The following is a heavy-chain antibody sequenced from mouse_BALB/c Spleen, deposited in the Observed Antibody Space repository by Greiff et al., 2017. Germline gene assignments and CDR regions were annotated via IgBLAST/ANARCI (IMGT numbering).Heavy chain of an antibody. CDR1: GFTFSSYG. CDR2: ISSGGSYT. D-gene: IGHD4-1*02. CDR3: ARHAQLGRYFDY. V-gene: IGHV5-6*01. J-gene: IGHJ2*01. Sequence: EVHLVESGGDLVKPGGSLKLSCAASGFTFSSYGMSWVRQTPDKRLEWVATISSGGSYTYYPDSVKGRFTISRDNAKNTLYLQMSSLKSEDTAMYYCARHAQLGRYFDYWGQGTTLTVSS.